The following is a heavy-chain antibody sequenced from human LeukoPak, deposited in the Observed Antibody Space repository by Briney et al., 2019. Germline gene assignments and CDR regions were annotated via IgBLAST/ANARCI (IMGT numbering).Heavy chain of an antibody. CDR2: INTVATYI. CDR1: GFTFTSYS. V-gene: IGHV3-21*01. Sequence: GGSLRLSCAASGFTFTSYSFNWVRQAPGKGLEWVSSINTVATYIYYADSVRGRFTISRDNAKNSVYLQMDSLRAEDTGVYYCARLRRNGDSGGFYYYYDYWGQGTLVTVSS. D-gene: IGHD3-22*01. CDR3: ARLRRNGDSGGFYYYYDY. J-gene: IGHJ4*02.